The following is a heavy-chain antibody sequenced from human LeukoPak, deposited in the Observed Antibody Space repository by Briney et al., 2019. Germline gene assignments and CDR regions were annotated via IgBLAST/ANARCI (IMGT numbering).Heavy chain of an antibody. D-gene: IGHD6-13*01. CDR1: GFTFSSYS. V-gene: IGHV3-48*04. CDR3: ARDQNPDSSTWHGTYYYYAMDV. J-gene: IGHJ6*02. Sequence: GGSLRLSCAASGFTFSSYSMNWVRQAPGKGLEWVSYISSSSSTIYYADSVKGRFTISRDNAKNSLYLQMNSLRAEDTGVYYCARDQNPDSSTWHGTYYYYAMDVWGQGTTVTVSS. CDR2: ISSSSSTI.